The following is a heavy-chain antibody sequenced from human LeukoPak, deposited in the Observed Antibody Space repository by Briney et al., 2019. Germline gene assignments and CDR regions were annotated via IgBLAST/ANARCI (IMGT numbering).Heavy chain of an antibody. J-gene: IGHJ5*02. Sequence: GGSLRLSCAASGFTVSSNYMSWVRQAPGKGLEWVSVIYSGGSTYYADSVKGRFTISRDNSKNTLYLQMNSLRAEDTAAYYCARNNIVVVPEVSNWFDPWGQGTLVTVSS. CDR3: ARNNIVVVPEVSNWFDP. CDR1: GFTVSSNY. D-gene: IGHD2-2*01. CDR2: IYSGGST. V-gene: IGHV3-66*01.